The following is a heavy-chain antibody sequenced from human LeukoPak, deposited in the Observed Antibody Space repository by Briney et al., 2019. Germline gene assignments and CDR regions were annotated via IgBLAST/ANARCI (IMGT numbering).Heavy chain of an antibody. CDR1: GGSISSSSYY. V-gene: IGHV4-39*07. CDR2: IYYSGST. D-gene: IGHD5-12*01. CDR3: ARGSLVATEF. J-gene: IGHJ4*02. Sequence: NTSETLSLTCTVSGGSISSSSYYWGWIRQPPGKGLEWIGSIYYSGSTYYNPSLKSRVTISVDTSKNQFSLKLSSVTAADTAVYYCARGSLVATEFWGQGTLVTVSS.